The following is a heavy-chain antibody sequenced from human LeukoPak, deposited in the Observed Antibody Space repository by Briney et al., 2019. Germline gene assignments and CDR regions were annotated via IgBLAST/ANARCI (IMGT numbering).Heavy chain of an antibody. CDR2: FDPEDGET. J-gene: IGHJ4*02. Sequence: ASVKVSCKVSGYTLTELSMHWVRQAPGKGLEWMGGFDPEDGETIYAQKFQGRVTMTEDTSTDTAYMELSSLRSEDTAVCYCATDRGTEGAFDYWGQGTLVTVSS. CDR3: ATDRGTEGAFDY. D-gene: IGHD1-26*01. V-gene: IGHV1-24*01. CDR1: GYTLTELS.